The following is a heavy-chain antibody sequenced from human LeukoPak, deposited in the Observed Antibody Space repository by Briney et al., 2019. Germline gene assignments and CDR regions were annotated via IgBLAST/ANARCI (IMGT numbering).Heavy chain of an antibody. J-gene: IGHJ4*02. CDR3: AKHLLRSDDY. Sequence: GGSLSLSCAVSGFPYRNYDISCVRQAPGRGVEWVSAISASGPNTYYADPVRGRFTISRDNSKNTVFLQMHSLRAEDTAVYYCAKHLLRSDDYWGQGTLVTVSS. D-gene: IGHD5-12*01. V-gene: IGHV3-23*01. CDR2: ISASGPNT. CDR1: GFPYRNYD.